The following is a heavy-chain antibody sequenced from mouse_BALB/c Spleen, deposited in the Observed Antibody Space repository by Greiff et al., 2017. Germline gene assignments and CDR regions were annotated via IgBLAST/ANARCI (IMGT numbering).Heavy chain of an antibody. J-gene: IGHJ3*01. CDR1: GFTFSDYY. Sequence: EVQGVESGGGLVKPGGSLKLSCAASGFTFSDYYMYWVRQTPEKRLEWVATISDGGSYTYYPDSVKGRFTISRDNAKNNLYLQMSSLKSEDTAMYYCARRGGNYPFAYWGQGTLVTVSA. CDR3: ARRGGNYPFAY. CDR2: ISDGGSYT. V-gene: IGHV5-4*02. D-gene: IGHD2-1*01.